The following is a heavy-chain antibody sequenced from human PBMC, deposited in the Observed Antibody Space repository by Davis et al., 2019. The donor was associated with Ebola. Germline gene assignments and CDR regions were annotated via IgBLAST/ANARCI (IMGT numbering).Heavy chain of an antibody. CDR1: GGSISSGGYY. Sequence: SETLSLTCTVSGGSISSGGYYWSWIRQHPGKGLEWIGYIYYSGSTYYNPSLKSRVTISVDTSKNQFSLKLSSVTAADTAVYYCARVWVVVTAIARANDAFDIWGQGTMVTVSS. D-gene: IGHD2-21*02. V-gene: IGHV4-31*03. CDR3: ARVWVVVTAIARANDAFDI. J-gene: IGHJ3*02. CDR2: IYYSGST.